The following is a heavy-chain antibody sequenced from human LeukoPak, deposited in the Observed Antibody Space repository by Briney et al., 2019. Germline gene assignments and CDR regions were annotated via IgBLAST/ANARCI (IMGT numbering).Heavy chain of an antibody. CDR2: ISSSGSTI. J-gene: IGHJ4*02. CDR1: GFTFSSYE. D-gene: IGHD1-26*01. V-gene: IGHV3-48*03. CDR3: AREIKSVGATDY. Sequence: PGGSLRLSCAASGFTFSSYEMNWVRQAPGKGLEWVSYISSSGSTIYYADSVKGRFTISRDNAKNSLYLQMNSLRAEDTAVYYCAREIKSVGATDYWGQGTLVTVSS.